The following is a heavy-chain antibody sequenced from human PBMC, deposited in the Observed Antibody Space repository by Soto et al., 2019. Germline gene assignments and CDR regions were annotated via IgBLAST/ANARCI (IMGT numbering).Heavy chain of an antibody. J-gene: IGHJ3*02. D-gene: IGHD3-10*01. V-gene: IGHV1-2*04. CDR2: INPNSGGT. Sequence: ASVKVSCKASGYTFTGYYMHWVRQAPGQGLEWMGWINPNSGGTNYAQKFQGWVTMTRDTSISTAYMELSRLRSDDTAMYYCARRILLWSVRDAFDIWGQGTMVTVSS. CDR3: ARRILLWSVRDAFDI. CDR1: GYTFTGYY.